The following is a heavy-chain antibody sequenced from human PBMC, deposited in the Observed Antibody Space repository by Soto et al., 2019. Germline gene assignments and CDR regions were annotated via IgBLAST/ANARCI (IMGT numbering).Heavy chain of an antibody. Sequence: GASLKISCDGSAYIFTNYWIIWVRQLPGKGLEYTGRIDPSDSSTNYSPSFQGHVTISADTSISTAYLQWASLTASDTAMYYCAREYSGYDPYGMDVWGQGTTVTVTS. V-gene: IGHV5-10-1*01. J-gene: IGHJ6*01. CDR3: AREYSGYDPYGMDV. D-gene: IGHD5-12*01. CDR2: IDPSDSST. CDR1: AYIFTNYW.